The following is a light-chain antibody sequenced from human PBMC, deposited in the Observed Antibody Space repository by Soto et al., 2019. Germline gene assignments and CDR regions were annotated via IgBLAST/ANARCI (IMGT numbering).Light chain of an antibody. CDR2: DAS. CDR3: QQHNNWPLT. Sequence: EIVLTQSPSTLSSSPGERTTISCRASQSISSWLAWYQQKPGQAPQLLIYDASTRATGIPARFSGSGSGTDFTLTISNLEPEDFAVYYCQQHNNWPLTFGGGTKVEIK. CDR1: QSISSW. V-gene: IGKV3-11*01. J-gene: IGKJ4*01.